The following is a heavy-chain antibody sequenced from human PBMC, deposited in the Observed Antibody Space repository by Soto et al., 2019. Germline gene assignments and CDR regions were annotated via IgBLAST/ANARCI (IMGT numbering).Heavy chain of an antibody. Sequence: PSETLSLTCTFSVYSISSGFYWGWIRLPPGKGPEWLGGIYHSGSTYYNPSLKSRVTMSVDTSKNQFSLYLSSVTAADTAIYYCARGSGNYSRQNYFESGGRGIRVRVYS. J-gene: IGHJ4*02. D-gene: IGHD1-26*01. CDR2: IYHSGST. V-gene: IGHV4-38-2*02. CDR1: VYSISSGFY. CDR3: ARGSGNYSRQNYFES.